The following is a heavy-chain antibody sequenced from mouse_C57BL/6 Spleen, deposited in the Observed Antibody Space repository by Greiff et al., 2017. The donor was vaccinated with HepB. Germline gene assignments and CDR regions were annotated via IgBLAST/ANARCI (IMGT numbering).Heavy chain of an antibody. D-gene: IGHD2-2*01. CDR3: AREIYYGYYDY. CDR2: IYPSDSET. Sequence: QVQLQQPGAELVRPGSSVKLSCKASGYTFTSYWMHWVKQRPIQGLEWIGNIYPSDSETHYNQKFKDKATVTVDKSSSTAYMQLSSLTSEDSAVYYCAREIYYGYYDYWGQGTTLTVSS. CDR1: GYTFTSYW. V-gene: IGHV1-52*01. J-gene: IGHJ2*01.